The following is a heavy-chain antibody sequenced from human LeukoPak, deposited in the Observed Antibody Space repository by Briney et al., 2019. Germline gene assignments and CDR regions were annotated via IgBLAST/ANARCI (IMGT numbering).Heavy chain of an antibody. CDR2: IYSGGST. D-gene: IGHD3-3*01. CDR1: GFTVSSNY. Sequence: SGGSLRLSCAASGFTVSSNYMSWVRQAPGKGLEWVSVIYSGGSTYYADSVKGRFTISRDNSKNTLYLQMNSLRAEDTAVYYCARPPVYDPIYYYYGMDVWGQGTTVTVSS. J-gene: IGHJ6*02. V-gene: IGHV3-66*01. CDR3: ARPPVYDPIYYYYGMDV.